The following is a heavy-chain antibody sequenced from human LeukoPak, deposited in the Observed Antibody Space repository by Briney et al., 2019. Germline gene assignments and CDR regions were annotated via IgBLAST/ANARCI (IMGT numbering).Heavy chain of an antibody. CDR3: ARDGGKYYYDSSGYLEYFQH. CDR1: GGTFISYA. V-gene: IGHV1-69*05. J-gene: IGHJ1*01. CDR2: IIPIFGTA. D-gene: IGHD3-22*01. Sequence: SVKVSCKASGGTFISYAISWVRQAPGQGLEWMGRIIPIFGTANYAQKFQGRVTITTDESTSTAYMELSSLRSEDTAVYYCARDGGKYYYDSSGYLEYFQHWGQGTLVTVSS.